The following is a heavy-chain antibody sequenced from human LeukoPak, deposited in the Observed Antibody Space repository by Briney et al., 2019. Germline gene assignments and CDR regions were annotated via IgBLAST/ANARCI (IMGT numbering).Heavy chain of an antibody. J-gene: IGHJ6*03. Sequence: KPSQTLSLTCAFSGYSISSSNWWGWIRQPPGKGLEWIAYIYYSGSTYYNPSLKSRVTMSVDTSKNQFSLKLSSVTAVDTAVYYCAKSVAWNYYYYMDVWGKGTTVTVSS. CDR2: IYYSGST. CDR1: GYSISSSNW. D-gene: IGHD5-12*01. CDR3: AKSVAWNYYYYMDV. V-gene: IGHV4-28*01.